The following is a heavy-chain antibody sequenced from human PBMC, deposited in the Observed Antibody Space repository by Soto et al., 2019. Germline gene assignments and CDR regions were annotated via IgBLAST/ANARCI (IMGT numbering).Heavy chain of an antibody. CDR1: GFTFSTYA. Sequence: GGSLRLCCAASGFTFSTYATSWVRQAPGKGLEWVSAIFGGGGTTDYAEPVKGRFAISRDDSNNMVYLQMNSLKIEDTAVYYCTTDSYSTIIIVRFDYWGHGTLVTVSS. D-gene: IGHD3-22*01. CDR2: IFGGGGTT. CDR3: TTDSYSTIIIVRFDY. V-gene: IGHV3-23*01. J-gene: IGHJ4*01.